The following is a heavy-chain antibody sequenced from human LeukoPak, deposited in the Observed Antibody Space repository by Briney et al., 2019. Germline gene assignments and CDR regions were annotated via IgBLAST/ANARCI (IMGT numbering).Heavy chain of an antibody. V-gene: IGHV1-8*01. CDR2: MNPNSGNT. CDR1: GYTFTSYD. Sequence: ASVKVSCKASGYTFTSYDINWVRQATGQGLEWMGWMNPNSGNTGYAQKFQGRVTMTRNTSISTAYMELSSLRSEDTAVYYCARIIYYYDSSGYSNWFDPWGKGTLVTVSS. CDR3: ARIIYYYDSSGYSNWFDP. J-gene: IGHJ5*02. D-gene: IGHD3-22*01.